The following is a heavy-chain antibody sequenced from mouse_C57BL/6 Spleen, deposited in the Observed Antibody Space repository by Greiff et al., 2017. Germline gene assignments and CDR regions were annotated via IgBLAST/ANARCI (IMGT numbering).Heavy chain of an antibody. CDR1: GYTFTSYW. CDR3: ARKELRVDYFGY. CDR2: IDPSDSYT. V-gene: IGHV1-59*01. J-gene: IGHJ2*01. Sequence: QVQLQQPGAELVRPGTSVKLSCKASGYTFTSYWMHWVKQRPGQGLEWIGVIDPSDSYTNYNQKFKGKATLTVDTSSSTAYMQLSSLTSEDSAVYYCARKELRVDYFGYWGQGTTLTVSS. D-gene: IGHD1-1*01.